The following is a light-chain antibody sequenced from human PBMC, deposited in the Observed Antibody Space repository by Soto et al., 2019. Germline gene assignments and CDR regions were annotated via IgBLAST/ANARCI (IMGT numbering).Light chain of an antibody. J-gene: IGLJ1*01. Sequence: QSALTQPRSVSGSPGQSVTISCTGPSIDVGGSNYVSWYQQHPGKAPKLVIYDVSERPSGVPDRFSGSKSGNTASLTISGLQAEDEADYYCCSYAVTFYVFGTGTKGTVL. CDR2: DVS. CDR1: SIDVGGSNY. CDR3: CSYAVTFYV. V-gene: IGLV2-11*01.